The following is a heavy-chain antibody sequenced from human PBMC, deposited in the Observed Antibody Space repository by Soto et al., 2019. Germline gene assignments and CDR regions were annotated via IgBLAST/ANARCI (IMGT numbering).Heavy chain of an antibody. D-gene: IGHD6-6*01. Sequence: PHGLDLEWLALIYWDDDKRYSPSLKSRLTITKDTSKNQVVLTMTNMDPVDTATYYCAHMERSSSFFDYWGQGTLVTVSS. V-gene: IGHV2-5*02. J-gene: IGHJ4*02. CDR2: IYWDDDK. CDR3: AHMERSSSFFDY.